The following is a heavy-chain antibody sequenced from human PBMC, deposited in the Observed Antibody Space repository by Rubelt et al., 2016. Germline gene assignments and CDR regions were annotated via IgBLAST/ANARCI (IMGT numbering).Heavy chain of an antibody. CDR2: VNHGGST. D-gene: IGHD2-15*01. J-gene: IGHJ5*02. V-gene: IGHV4-34*02. CDR1: GGSFSGYS. Sequence: QVQLQQWGAGLLKPSETLSLTCAVYGGSFSGYSWSWIRQPPGMGLEWIGEVNHGGSTNFNPSLKSRVPLSVDTYKNELSLRLTVVTAADTAVYYCARDYCSGGTCYPTFDPWGQGTLVTVSS. CDR3: ARDYCSGGTCYPTFDP.